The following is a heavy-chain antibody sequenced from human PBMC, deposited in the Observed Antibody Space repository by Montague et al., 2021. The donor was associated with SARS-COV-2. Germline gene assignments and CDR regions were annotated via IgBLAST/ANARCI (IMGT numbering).Heavy chain of an antibody. Sequence: SETLSLTCTASGASVGSSDWGWIRQSPGKGLEWIGYFYSVGSIDYNPSLKSRATISRDTSKNQFSLKVRSVTAADTAVYYCARETMTADAFDIWGQGTMVTVPS. CDR2: FYSVGSI. CDR1: GASVGSSD. CDR3: ARETMTADAFDI. J-gene: IGHJ3*02. D-gene: IGHD1-14*01. V-gene: IGHV4-59*02.